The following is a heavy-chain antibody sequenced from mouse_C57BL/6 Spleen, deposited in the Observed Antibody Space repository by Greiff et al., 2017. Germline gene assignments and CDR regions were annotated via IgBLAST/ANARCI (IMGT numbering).Heavy chain of an antibody. V-gene: IGHV1-49*01. CDR2: FTMYSDAT. CDR1: YFAFMASA. D-gene: IGHD2-5*01. Sequence: QVQLQQSGAELVRPGSSVKLSCKDSYFAFMASAMHWVKQRPGHGLEWIGSFTMYSDATEYSENFKGKATLTANTSSSTAYMELSSLTSEDSAVYYCARGGNSNYARDYYAMDYWGQGTSVTVSS. CDR3: ARGGNSNYARDYYAMDY. J-gene: IGHJ4*01.